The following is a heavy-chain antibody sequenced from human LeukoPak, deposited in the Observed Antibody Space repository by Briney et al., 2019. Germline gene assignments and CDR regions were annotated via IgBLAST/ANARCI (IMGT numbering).Heavy chain of an antibody. CDR3: ARGLRFGELSG. V-gene: IGHV1-2*02. Sequence: ASVKVSCKASGYTFTGYYMHWVRQAPGQGHGRMGWINPNSGGTNYAQKFQGRVTMTRDTSISTAYMELSRLRSDDRAVYYCARGLRFGELSGWGQGTLVTVSS. J-gene: IGHJ4*02. D-gene: IGHD3-10*01. CDR1: GYTFTGYY. CDR2: INPNSGGT.